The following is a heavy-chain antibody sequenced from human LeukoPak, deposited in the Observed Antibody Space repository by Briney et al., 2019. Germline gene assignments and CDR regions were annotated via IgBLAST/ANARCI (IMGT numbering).Heavy chain of an antibody. D-gene: IGHD3-3*01. Sequence: GGSLRLSCAASGFTFSSYSMNWVRQAPGKGLEWVSYISSSSSTIYYADSVKGRFTISRDNAKSSLYLQMNSLRDEDTAVYYCARDLAASYDFWSAYGMDVWGQGTTVTVSS. V-gene: IGHV3-48*02. CDR1: GFTFSSYS. J-gene: IGHJ6*02. CDR3: ARDLAASYDFWSAYGMDV. CDR2: ISSSSSTI.